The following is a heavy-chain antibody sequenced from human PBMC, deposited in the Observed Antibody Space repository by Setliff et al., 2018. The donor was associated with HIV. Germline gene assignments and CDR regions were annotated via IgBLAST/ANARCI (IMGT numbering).Heavy chain of an antibody. CDR1: GFTVSSNY. Sequence: RLSCAASGFTVSSNYMSWVRQAPGKGLEWVSVIYSGGSTYYADSVKGRFTISRDNSKNTLYLQMNSLRAEDTAVYCCARDNVAVRDWYFDYWGQGTLVTVSS. J-gene: IGHJ4*02. V-gene: IGHV3-66*01. D-gene: IGHD6-6*01. CDR3: ARDNVAVRDWYFDY. CDR2: IYSGGST.